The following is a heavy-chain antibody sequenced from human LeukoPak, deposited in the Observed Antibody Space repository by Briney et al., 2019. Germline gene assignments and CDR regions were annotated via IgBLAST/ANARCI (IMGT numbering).Heavy chain of an antibody. CDR1: GGTFSSYA. Sequence: SVKVSCKASGGTFSSYAISWVRQAPGQGLEWMGGNIPIFGTANYAQKFQGRVTITADESTSTAYMELSSLRSEDTAVYYCARCPAWYEDYYYGMDVWGQGTTVTVSS. D-gene: IGHD6-13*01. J-gene: IGHJ6*02. V-gene: IGHV1-69*13. CDR2: NIPIFGTA. CDR3: ARCPAWYEDYYYGMDV.